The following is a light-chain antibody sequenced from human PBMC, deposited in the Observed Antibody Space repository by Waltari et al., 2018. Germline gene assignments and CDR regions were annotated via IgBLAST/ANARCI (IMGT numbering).Light chain of an antibody. CDR1: QSVSSN. Sequence: EIVMTQSPATLSVSPGDRAILSCRASQSVSSNLAWYQQKPGQAPRLLIYGASTRAAGIQARFSGSGSDTEFTLTINTLQSEDIAVYYCQHYDVWRTFGQGTKVEIK. CDR3: QHYDVWRT. CDR2: GAS. J-gene: IGKJ1*01. V-gene: IGKV3-15*01.